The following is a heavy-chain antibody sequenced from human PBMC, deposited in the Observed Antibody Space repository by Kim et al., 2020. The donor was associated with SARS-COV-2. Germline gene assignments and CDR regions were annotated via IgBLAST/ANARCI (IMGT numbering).Heavy chain of an antibody. Sequence: GGSLRLSCAASGFTFSSYSMNWVRQAPGKGLEWVSSISSSSSYIYYADSVKGRFTISRDNAKNSLYLQMNSLRAEDTAVYYCAREVAYCGGDCYPPYYYYGMDVWGQGTTVTVSS. CDR3: AREVAYCGGDCYPPYYYYGMDV. CDR2: ISSSSSYI. D-gene: IGHD2-21*02. J-gene: IGHJ6*02. V-gene: IGHV3-21*01. CDR1: GFTFSSYS.